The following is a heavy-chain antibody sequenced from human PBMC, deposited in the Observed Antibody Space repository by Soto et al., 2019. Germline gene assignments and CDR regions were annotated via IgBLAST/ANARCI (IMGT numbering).Heavy chain of an antibody. D-gene: IGHD1-26*01. J-gene: IGHJ6*01. CDR1: GFSFSSFG. Sequence: QVQLVESGGGFVQPGRSLRLSCAASGFSFSSFGMHWVRQAPGKGLEWVAGLSFDGITKHYADSVKGRFTISRDNSKNTMYLQMNNLRPEDTSIYYCAKDGAWELLPAYGMDVWGPGTTVTVSS. CDR2: LSFDGITK. CDR3: AKDGAWELLPAYGMDV. V-gene: IGHV3-30*18.